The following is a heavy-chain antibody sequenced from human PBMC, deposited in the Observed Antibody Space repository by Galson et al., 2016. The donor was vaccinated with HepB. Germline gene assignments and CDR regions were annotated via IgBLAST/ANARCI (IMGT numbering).Heavy chain of an antibody. Sequence: SVKVSCKASGYTFRNYYIIWVRQAPGQGLECVGWISAYNGITNYAEKLQGRVTMTTDTSTSTAYMELQSLRSDDTAVYYCARSWSGFDHVGCYWGQGTLVTVSS. V-gene: IGHV1-18*01. CDR2: ISAYNGIT. CDR3: ARSWSGFDHVGCY. D-gene: IGHD5-12*01. CDR1: GYTFRNYY. J-gene: IGHJ4*02.